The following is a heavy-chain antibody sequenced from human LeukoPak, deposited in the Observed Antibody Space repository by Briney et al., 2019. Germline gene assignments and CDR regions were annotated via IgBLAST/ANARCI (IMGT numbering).Heavy chain of an antibody. CDR3: ARDHLYYFDY. CDR2: IGYTIT. CDR1: GFTFSTYT. V-gene: IGHV3-48*02. J-gene: IGHJ4*02. D-gene: IGHD2-8*01. Sequence: PGGSLRLSCAASGFTFSTYTMNWVRQAPGKGLEWVSYIGYTITYADSVKGRFTISRDNAKNSLYLQMNSLRDEDTAVYYCARDHLYYFDYWGQGTLVTVSS.